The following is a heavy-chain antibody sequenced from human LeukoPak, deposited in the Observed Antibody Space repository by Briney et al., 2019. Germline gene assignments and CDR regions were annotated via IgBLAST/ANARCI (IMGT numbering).Heavy chain of an antibody. V-gene: IGHV4-59*12. CDR1: GGSISSYY. Sequence: SETLSLTCTVSGGSISSYYWSWIRQPPGKGLEWIEYIYYSGSTNYNPSLKSRVTISVDTSKNQFSLKLSSVTAADTAVYYCARVRLTADTAMVPYYYYGMDVWGQGTTVTVSS. CDR2: IYYSGST. J-gene: IGHJ6*02. D-gene: IGHD5-18*01. CDR3: ARVRLTADTAMVPYYYYGMDV.